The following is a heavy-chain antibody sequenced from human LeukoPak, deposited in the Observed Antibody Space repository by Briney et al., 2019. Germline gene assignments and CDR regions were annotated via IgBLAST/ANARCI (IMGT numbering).Heavy chain of an antibody. CDR1: GFTFSTNA. J-gene: IGHJ4*02. V-gene: IGHV3-23*01. Sequence: PSGSLTLSGVASGFTFSTNAMSWVRQAPGKGLEWVSSITSSGGTTFYPDSVKGRFTISRDNSKNTLYLQVNSLRAEDTAVYYFAKRTLLDSSGYQFDYWGQGTLVTVSS. CDR2: ITSSGGTT. D-gene: IGHD3-22*01. CDR3: AKRTLLDSSGYQFDY.